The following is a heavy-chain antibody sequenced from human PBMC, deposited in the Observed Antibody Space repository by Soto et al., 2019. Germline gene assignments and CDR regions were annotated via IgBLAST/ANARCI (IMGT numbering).Heavy chain of an antibody. CDR1: GGTFSSYA. CDR2: IIPIFGTA. J-gene: IGHJ3*02. CDR3: ARGETGSGSSDDAFDI. Sequence: QVQLVQSGAEVKKPGSSVKVSCKASGGTFSSYAISWVRQAPGQGLEWLGGIIPIFGTANYAQKFQGRFTITADESTSTAYMELSSLRSEDTAVYYCARGETGSGSSDDAFDIWGQGTMVTVSS. V-gene: IGHV1-69*12. D-gene: IGHD1-26*01.